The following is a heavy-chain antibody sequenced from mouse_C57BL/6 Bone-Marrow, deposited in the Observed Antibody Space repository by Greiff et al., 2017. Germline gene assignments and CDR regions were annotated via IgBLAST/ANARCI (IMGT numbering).Heavy chain of an antibody. V-gene: IGHV5-4*03. Sequence: EVMLVESGGGLVKPGGSLKLSCAASGFTFSSYAMSWVRQTPEKRLEWVATISDGGSYTYYPDNVKGRFTISRDNAKNNLYLQMSHLKSEDTAMYYCAKFYGPGAMDYWGQGTSVTVSS. J-gene: IGHJ4*01. CDR1: GFTFSSYA. D-gene: IGHD1-1*02. CDR2: ISDGGSYT. CDR3: AKFYGPGAMDY.